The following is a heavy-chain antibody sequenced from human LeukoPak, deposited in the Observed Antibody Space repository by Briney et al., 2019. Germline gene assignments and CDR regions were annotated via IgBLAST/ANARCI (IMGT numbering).Heavy chain of an antibody. Sequence: SETLSLTCTVSGGSISSGSYYWSWIRQPAGKGLEWIGRIYTSGSTNYNPSLKSRVTISVDTSKNQFSLKLSSVTAADTAVYYCARGAGIAAVQYYYYMDVWGKGTTVTISS. CDR1: GGSISSGSYY. CDR3: ARGAGIAAVQYYYYMDV. D-gene: IGHD6-13*01. CDR2: IYTSGST. V-gene: IGHV4-61*02. J-gene: IGHJ6*03.